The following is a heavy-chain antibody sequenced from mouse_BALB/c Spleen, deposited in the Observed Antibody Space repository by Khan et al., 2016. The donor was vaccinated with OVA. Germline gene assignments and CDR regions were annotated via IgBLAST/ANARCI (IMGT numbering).Heavy chain of an antibody. J-gene: IGHJ2*01. V-gene: IGHV5-6-4*01. D-gene: IGHD1-1*01. CDR2: ITSGGSYT. Sequence: EVELVESGGGLVKPGGSLRLSCEASGFTFSSYSMSWVRQTPEKRLEWVATITSGGSYTYYPDSVQGRFTISRDNAKNTLYLQMSSLKSEDTAIYYCTRDRNYYGSSFYFDYWGQGPTLTVSS. CDR1: GFTFSSYS. CDR3: TRDRNYYGSSFYFDY.